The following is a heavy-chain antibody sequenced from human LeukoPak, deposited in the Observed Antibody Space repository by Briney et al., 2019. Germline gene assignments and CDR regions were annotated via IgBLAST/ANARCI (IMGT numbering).Heavy chain of an antibody. V-gene: IGHV4-61*03. J-gene: IGHJ4*02. CDR1: GDSVSNGNYY. Sequence: SETLSLTCTVSGDSVSNGNYYWSWLRQPPGKALEWIGYIYYTGKTYYNPSLEGRVAILVDTSRNHFSVKLSSVTAADTAVYYCARSQNYYGSGDYWSQGTLVTVSS. CDR3: ARSQNYYGSGDY. D-gene: IGHD3-10*01. CDR2: IYYTGKT.